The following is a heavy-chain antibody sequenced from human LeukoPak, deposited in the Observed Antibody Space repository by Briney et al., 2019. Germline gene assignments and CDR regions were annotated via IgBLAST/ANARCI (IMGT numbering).Heavy chain of an antibody. CDR1: GGTFSSYA. CDR2: IDPNSGGT. V-gene: IGHV1-2*02. CDR3: ARAAYIGANSWPGY. J-gene: IGHJ4*02. D-gene: IGHD3-16*01. Sequence: ASVKVSCKASGGTFSSYAISWVRQAPGQGLEWMGWIDPNSGGTKYEHTFQGRVTMTRDTSISTAYMELTTLMSDDTAVYYCARAAYIGANSWPGYWGQGTLVTVSS.